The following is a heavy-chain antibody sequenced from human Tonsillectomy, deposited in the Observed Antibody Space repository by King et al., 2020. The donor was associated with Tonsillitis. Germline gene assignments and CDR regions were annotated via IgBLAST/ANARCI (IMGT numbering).Heavy chain of an antibody. CDR3: ARGRRSGRSIYYFDY. CDR1: GFTFSSYW. D-gene: IGHD3-10*01. CDR2: IKQDGSEK. V-gene: IGHV3-7*03. J-gene: IGHJ4*02. Sequence: QLVQSGGGLVQPGGSLRLSCAASGFTFSSYWMSWVRQAPGKGLEWVANIKQDGSEKYYVDSVKGRFTISRDNAKNSLYLQMNSLGAENTAVYYCARGRRSGRSIYYFDYWGQGTLVTVSS.